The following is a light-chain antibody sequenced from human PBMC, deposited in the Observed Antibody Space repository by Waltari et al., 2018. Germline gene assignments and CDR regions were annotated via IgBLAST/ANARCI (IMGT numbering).Light chain of an antibody. Sequence: QSVLTQPPSASGTPGQRVTISCSGITSNIGRNYVYWYQQFPGTAPKLLVYRNNERPSGVPDRISGSKSGTSASLAISGLRSEDEADYYCATWDGSLTAWVFGGGTKVTVL. CDR2: RNN. CDR3: ATWDGSLTAWV. V-gene: IGLV1-47*01. CDR1: TSNIGRNY. J-gene: IGLJ3*02.